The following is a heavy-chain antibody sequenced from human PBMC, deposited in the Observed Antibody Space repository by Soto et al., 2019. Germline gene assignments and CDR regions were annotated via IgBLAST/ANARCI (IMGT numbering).Heavy chain of an antibody. J-gene: IGHJ3*02. CDR3: ATRLHDAFDI. D-gene: IGHD4-4*01. CDR2: ILPILGIA. V-gene: IGHV1-69*02. Sequence: RHAPGQGLEWMGRILPILGIANYAQKFQGRVTITADESTSTAYMELSSLRSEDTYVYYCATRLHDAFDIWGQGTMVTVSS.